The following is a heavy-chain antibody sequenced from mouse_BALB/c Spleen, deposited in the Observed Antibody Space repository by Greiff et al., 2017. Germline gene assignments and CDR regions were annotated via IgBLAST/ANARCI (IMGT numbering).Heavy chain of an antibody. J-gene: IGHJ3*01. CDR3: ARGGAYYRYDWFAY. Sequence: EVKLMESGGGLVKPGGSLKLSCAASGFTFSDYYMYWVRQTPEKRLEWVATISDGGSYTYYPDSVKGRFTISRDNAKNNLYLQMSSLKSEDTAMYYCARGGAYYRYDWFAYWGQGTLVTVSA. CDR1: GFTFSDYY. V-gene: IGHV5-4*02. CDR2: ISDGGSYT. D-gene: IGHD2-14*01.